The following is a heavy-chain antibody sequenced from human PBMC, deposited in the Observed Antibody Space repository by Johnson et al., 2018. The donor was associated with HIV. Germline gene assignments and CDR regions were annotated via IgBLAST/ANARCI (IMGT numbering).Heavy chain of an antibody. J-gene: IGHJ3*02. D-gene: IGHD3-22*01. Sequence: QVQLVESGGGVVQPGRSLRLSCAASGFTFSTYAMHWVRQAPGKGLEWVAVISYDGRNNYYADSVKGRFTVSSDNSKNTLCLQMNSLRVEDTAVYYCAKEGYYYDSKNDAFDIWGQGTMVTVSS. CDR1: GFTFSTYA. CDR2: ISYDGRNN. V-gene: IGHV3-30*14. CDR3: AKEGYYYDSKNDAFDI.